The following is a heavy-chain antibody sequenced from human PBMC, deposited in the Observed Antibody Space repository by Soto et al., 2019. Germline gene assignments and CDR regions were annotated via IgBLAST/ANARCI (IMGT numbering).Heavy chain of an antibody. Sequence: QVQLVESGGGLVKPGGSLRLSCAASGFTFSDYYMSWIRQAPGKGLEWVSYISSSGSTIYYADSVKGRFTISRDNAKNSLYLQMNSLRAEDTAVYYCARDSGGGYCSGGSCFNYSYYGMDVWGQGTTVTVSS. CDR1: GFTFSDYY. V-gene: IGHV3-11*01. CDR2: ISSSGSTI. CDR3: ARDSGGGYCSGGSCFNYSYYGMDV. J-gene: IGHJ6*02. D-gene: IGHD2-15*01.